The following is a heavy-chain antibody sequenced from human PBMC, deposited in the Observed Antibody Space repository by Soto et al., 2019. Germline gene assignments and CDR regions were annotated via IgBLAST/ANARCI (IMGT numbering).Heavy chain of an antibody. D-gene: IGHD6-13*01. V-gene: IGHV3-30-3*01. J-gene: IGHJ6*02. Sequence: GGSLRLSCAASGFTFSSYAMHWVRQAPGKGLEWVAVISYDGSNKYYADSVKGRFTISRDNSKNTLYLRMNSLRAEDTAVYYCAREGSSWYYYYYGMDVWGQGTTVTVSS. CDR3: AREGSSWYYYYYGMDV. CDR2: ISYDGSNK. CDR1: GFTFSSYA.